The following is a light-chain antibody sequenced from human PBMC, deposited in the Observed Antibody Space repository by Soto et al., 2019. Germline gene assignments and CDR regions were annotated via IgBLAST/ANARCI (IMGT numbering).Light chain of an antibody. J-gene: IGKJ4*01. CDR3: QQVNVYPST. CDR1: QGISSY. Sequence: IQLSQSPSSLSASLGDRCTITCLASQGISSYLGWYQQKPGKAPNLLIYDASTLHSGVPSRFSGGGSGTDFTLTISSLQPEDFATYYCQQVNVYPSTFGGGTKVDIK. V-gene: IGKV1-9*01. CDR2: DAS.